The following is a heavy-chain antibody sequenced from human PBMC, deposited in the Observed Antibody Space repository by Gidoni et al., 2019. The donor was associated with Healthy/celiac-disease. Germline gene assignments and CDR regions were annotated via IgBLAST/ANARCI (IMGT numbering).Heavy chain of an antibody. J-gene: IGHJ4*02. CDR1: GFTFSSYS. CDR2: ISSSSSTI. D-gene: IGHD5-12*01. V-gene: IGHV3-48*02. Sequence: EVQLVESGGGLVQPGGSLRLSCAASGFTFSSYSMNWVRQAPGKGLEGVSYISSSSSTIYYADSVKGRFTISRDNAKNSLYLQMNSLRDEDTAVYYCAVTVEMATITGFDYWGQGTLVTVSS. CDR3: AVTVEMATITGFDY.